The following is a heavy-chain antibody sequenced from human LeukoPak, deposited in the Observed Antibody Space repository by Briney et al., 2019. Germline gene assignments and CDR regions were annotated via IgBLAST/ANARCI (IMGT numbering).Heavy chain of an antibody. D-gene: IGHD2-2*01. J-gene: IGHJ4*02. V-gene: IGHV3-21*01. CDR3: ARERGYCSSTSCPPHNY. CDR1: GFTFSSYS. CDR2: ISSSSSYI. Sequence: GGSLRLSCAASGFTFSSYSMNWVRQAPGKGLEWVSSISSSSSYIYYADSVKGRFTISRDNAKNSLYLQMNSLRAEDTAVYYCARERGYCSSTSCPPHNYWGQGTLVTVSS.